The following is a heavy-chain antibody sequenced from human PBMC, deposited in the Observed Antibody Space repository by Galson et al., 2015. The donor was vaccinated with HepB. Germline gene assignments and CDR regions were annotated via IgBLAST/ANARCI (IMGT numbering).Heavy chain of an antibody. V-gene: IGHV3-30*02. CDR2: IRSDGGNE. J-gene: IGHJ4*02. D-gene: IGHD3-10*01. CDR1: GFTFSNYG. CDR3: AKEEDRLWFVDLIY. Sequence: SLRLSCAASGFTFSNYGIHWVRQRPGKGLEWVAFIRSDGGNEIYADAVKGRFPISRDNSKNTLFLQMNSLGPEDPAVYFCAKEEDRLWFVDLIYWGQGAPVTVSS.